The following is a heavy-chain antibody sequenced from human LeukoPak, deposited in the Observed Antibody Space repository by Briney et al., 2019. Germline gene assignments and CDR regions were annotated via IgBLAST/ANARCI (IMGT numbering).Heavy chain of an antibody. J-gene: IGHJ4*02. D-gene: IGHD1-7*01. V-gene: IGHV3-30*03. CDR3: ARWRTGTIFDY. CDR1: GFTFSSYG. CDR2: ISYDGSNK. Sequence: PGRSLRLSCVASGFTFSSYGMHWVRQAPGKGLEWVALISYDGSNKDYADSVKGRFTISRDNSKNTLYLQMNSLRPEDTAVYYCARWRTGTIFDYWGQGTLVIVSS.